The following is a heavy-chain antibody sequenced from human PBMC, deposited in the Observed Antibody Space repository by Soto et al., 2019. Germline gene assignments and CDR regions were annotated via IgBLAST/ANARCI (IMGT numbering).Heavy chain of an antibody. D-gene: IGHD2-15*01. J-gene: IGHJ4*02. V-gene: IGHV3-49*03. CDR2: IRNKAYGGTT. Sequence: PGGSLRLSCTTSGFTFGDYAMTWFRQAPGKGLEWVSFIRNKAYGGTTEYAASVKGRFTISRDDSKSIAYLQMNSLKTEDTAVYYCTRNVRGYCSDFTCPMPDYWGQGTLVTVSS. CDR1: GFTFGDYA. CDR3: TRNVRGYCSDFTCPMPDY.